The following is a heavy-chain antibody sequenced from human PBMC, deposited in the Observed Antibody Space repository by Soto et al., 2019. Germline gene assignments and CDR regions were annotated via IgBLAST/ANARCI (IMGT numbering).Heavy chain of an antibody. Sequence: GASVKVSCKASGGTFSSYAISWVRQAPGQGLEWMGGIIPIFGTANYAQKFQGRVTITADESTSTAYMELSSLRSEDTAVYYCARADCSGGSCYGLFAFDIWGQGTMVTVSS. CDR2: IIPIFGTA. CDR1: GGTFSSYA. V-gene: IGHV1-69*13. J-gene: IGHJ3*02. D-gene: IGHD2-15*01. CDR3: ARADCSGGSCYGLFAFDI.